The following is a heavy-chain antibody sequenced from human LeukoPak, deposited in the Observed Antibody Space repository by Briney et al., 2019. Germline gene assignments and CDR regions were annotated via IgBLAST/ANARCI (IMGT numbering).Heavy chain of an antibody. CDR1: GFTFSSYW. CDR3: ARARAELLWFGELYRFDP. J-gene: IGHJ5*02. V-gene: IGHV3-7*01. D-gene: IGHD3-10*01. CDR2: IKQDGSEK. Sequence: PGGSLRLSCAASGFTFSSYWMSWVRQAPGKGLEWVANIKQDGSEKYYVDSVKGRFTISRDNAKNSLYLQMNSLRAEDTAVYHCARARAELLWFGELYRFDPWGQGTLVTVSS.